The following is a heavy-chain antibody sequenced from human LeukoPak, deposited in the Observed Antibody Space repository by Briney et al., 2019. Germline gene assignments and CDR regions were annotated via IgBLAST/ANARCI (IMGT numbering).Heavy chain of an antibody. D-gene: IGHD5-18*01. CDR1: GYSISSGYY. CDR3: ARGETVLGPYSYGSNWFDP. Sequence: PSETLSLTCTVSGYSISSGYYWGWIRQPPGQGLEWIGSIYHSGSTYYNPSLKSRVTISVDTSKNQFSLKLSSVTAADTAVYYWARGETVLGPYSYGSNWFDPWGQGTLVTVSS. J-gene: IGHJ5*02. V-gene: IGHV4-38-2*02. CDR2: IYHSGST.